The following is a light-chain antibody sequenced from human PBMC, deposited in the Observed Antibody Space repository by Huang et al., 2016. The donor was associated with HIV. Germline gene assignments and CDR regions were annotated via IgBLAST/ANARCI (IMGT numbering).Light chain of an antibody. V-gene: IGKV3-20*01. CDR3: QQYGGSPPGVT. Sequence: EIVLTQSPGTLSLSPGARATLSCRASQSVTTTHLALYQPKPGQPPRLLIDNTSKRASGIPDRFSGSGSGTDFSLTIRRLEPEDFAVYYCQQYGGSPPGVTFGGGTKIEVK. CDR1: QSVTTTH. J-gene: IGKJ4*01. CDR2: NTS.